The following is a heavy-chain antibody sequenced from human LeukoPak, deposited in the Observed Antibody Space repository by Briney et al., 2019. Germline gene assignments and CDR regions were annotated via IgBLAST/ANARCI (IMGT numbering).Heavy chain of an antibody. CDR1: GGTFSSYA. J-gene: IGHJ6*02. V-gene: IGHV1-69*13. CDR3: ARGVFGMAGMDV. D-gene: IGHD1-14*01. CDR2: IIPIFGTA. Sequence: ASVKVSCKASGGTFSSYAISWVRQAPGQGLEWMGGIIPIFGTANYAQKFQGRVTITADESTSTAYMELSSLRSEDTAVYYCARGVFGMAGMDVWGQGTTVTVSS.